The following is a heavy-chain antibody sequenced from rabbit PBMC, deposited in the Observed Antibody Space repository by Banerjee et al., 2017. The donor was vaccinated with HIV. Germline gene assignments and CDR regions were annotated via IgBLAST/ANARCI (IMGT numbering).Heavy chain of an antibody. CDR2: IYTGSVST. V-gene: IGHV1S40*01. Sequence: QSLEESGGDLVKPGASLTLTCTASGFSFSSSYYMCWVRQAPGKGLEWIACIYTGSVSTYYASWAKGRFTISKTSTTVTLQMTSLTAADTATYFCARAVYGSDNSNAIDLWGPGTLVTVS. D-gene: IGHD5-1*01. CDR1: GFSFSSSYY. CDR3: ARAVYGSDNSNAIDL. J-gene: IGHJ6*01.